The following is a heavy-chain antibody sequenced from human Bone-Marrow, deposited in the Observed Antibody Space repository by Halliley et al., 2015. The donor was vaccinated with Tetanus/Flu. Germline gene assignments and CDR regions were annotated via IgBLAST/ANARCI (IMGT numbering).Heavy chain of an antibody. D-gene: IGHD3-3*01. J-gene: IGHJ4*02. CDR2: ISYDGSNK. CDR3: AKEGRNSYYDFDY. Sequence: SLRLSCAASGFTFSSYGMHWVRQAPGKGLEWVAVISYDGSNKYYADSVKGRFTISRDNSKNTLYLQMNSLRAEDTAVYYCAKEGRNSYYDFDYWGQGNLVTVSS. CDR1: GFTFSSYG. V-gene: IGHV3-30*18.